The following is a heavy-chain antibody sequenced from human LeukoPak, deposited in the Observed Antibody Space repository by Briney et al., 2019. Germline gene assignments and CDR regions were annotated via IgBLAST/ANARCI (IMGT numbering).Heavy chain of an antibody. D-gene: IGHD2-15*01. CDR1: GVPFTNAW. Sequence: PGGSLRLSGAVSGVPFTNAWMSWVRQAPGKGLEWVGRIKGKSDGGTTDYAAPVKGRFTISKDDSENPLYLQMNSLTTEDTAVYYCTWLYSDAFNIWGQGTMVTVSS. J-gene: IGHJ3*02. CDR3: TWLYSDAFNI. CDR2: IKGKSDGGTT. V-gene: IGHV3-15*01.